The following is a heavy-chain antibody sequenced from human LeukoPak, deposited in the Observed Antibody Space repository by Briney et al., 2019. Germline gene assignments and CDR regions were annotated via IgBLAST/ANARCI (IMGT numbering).Heavy chain of an antibody. CDR2: ISGSGGST. CDR3: ARGYYGSGSYSN. D-gene: IGHD3-10*01. Sequence: GGSLRLSCAASGFTFSSYAMSWVRQAPGKGLEWVSAISGSGGSTYYADSVKGRFTISRDNAKNSLYLQMNSLRAEDTAVYYCARGYYGSGSYSNWGQGTLVTVSS. V-gene: IGHV3-23*01. J-gene: IGHJ4*02. CDR1: GFTFSSYA.